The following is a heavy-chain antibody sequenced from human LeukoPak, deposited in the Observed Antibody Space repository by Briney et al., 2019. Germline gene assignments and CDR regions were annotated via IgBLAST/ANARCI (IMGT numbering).Heavy chain of an antibody. CDR2: INTDGSST. V-gene: IGHV3-74*03. J-gene: IGHJ6*03. Sequence: GGSLRLSCAASGFTFSSYWMHRVRQAPGKGLVWVSRINTDGSSTTYADSVKGRFTISRDNAKNSLYLQMNSLRGEDTAVYFCARGRDTEVAYYYYYIGVWGKGTTVTVSS. D-gene: IGHD5-18*01. CDR3: ARGRDTEVAYYYYYIGV. CDR1: GFTFSSYW.